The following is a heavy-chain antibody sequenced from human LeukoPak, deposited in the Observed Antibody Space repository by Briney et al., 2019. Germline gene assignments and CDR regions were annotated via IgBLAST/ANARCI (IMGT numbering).Heavy chain of an antibody. CDR2: IYYSGST. V-gene: IGHV4-59*12. D-gene: IGHD1-26*01. Sequence: SETLSLTCTVSGGSISSYYWSWIRQPPGKGLEWIGYIYYSGSTNYNPSLKSRVTISVDTSKNQFSLKLSSVTAADTAVYCCARDGSGSWTEWPYFDYWGQGTLVTVSS. CDR3: ARDGSGSWTEWPYFDY. CDR1: GGSISSYY. J-gene: IGHJ4*02.